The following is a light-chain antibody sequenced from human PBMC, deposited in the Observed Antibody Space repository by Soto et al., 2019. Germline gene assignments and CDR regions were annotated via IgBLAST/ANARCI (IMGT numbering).Light chain of an antibody. CDR3: QKYNSAPLT. J-gene: IGKJ4*01. V-gene: IGKV1-27*01. CDR1: QGIAPY. Sequence: DVQMTQSPSSLSASVGGRVTITCRASQGIAPYLAWFQQKPGKVPKLLIYAASTLQSGVPSRFSGSGSGTDFTLTISSLQPEDVGTYYCQKYNSAPLTFGGGTKVDIK. CDR2: AAS.